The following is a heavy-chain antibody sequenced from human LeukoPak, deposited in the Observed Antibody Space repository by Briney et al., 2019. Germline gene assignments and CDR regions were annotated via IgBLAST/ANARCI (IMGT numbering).Heavy chain of an antibody. V-gene: IGHV3-30-3*01. Sequence: PGGSLRLSCAASGFTFSSYTMHWVRQAPGKGLEWVAVISYDGSNKNYADSVKGRFTISRDNSNNTLYLQMNSLRVEDTAVYYRARASWGRNNWFDPWGQGTLVTVSS. J-gene: IGHJ5*02. CDR2: ISYDGSNK. D-gene: IGHD3-16*01. CDR1: GFTFSSYT. CDR3: ARASWGRNNWFDP.